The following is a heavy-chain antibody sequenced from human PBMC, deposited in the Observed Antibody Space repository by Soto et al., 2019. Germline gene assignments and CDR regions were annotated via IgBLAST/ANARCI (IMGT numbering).Heavy chain of an antibody. J-gene: IGHJ4*02. CDR3: ARVEQSLLYQF. D-gene: IGHD2-2*02. CDR2: ISVYNGNT. CDR1: GYTFTSYG. Sequence: ASVEVSCKSSGYTFTSYGISWVRQDPGQGLECMGWISVYNGNTHYAQKFQGRVTMTADTSTSTAYMELRSLRSDDTAVYYCARVEQSLLYQFWGLGTLVTVSS. V-gene: IGHV1-18*04.